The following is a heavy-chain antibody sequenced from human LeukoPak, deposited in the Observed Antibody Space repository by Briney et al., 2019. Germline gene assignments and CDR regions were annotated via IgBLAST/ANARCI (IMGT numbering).Heavy chain of an antibody. Sequence: GESLKISCKGSGYSFTSYWIGWVRQMPGKGLEWMGIIYPGDSDPRYSPSFQGKVTISADKSISTAYLQWSILKTSDTAMYYCARLYYYDSSGYYYPTYYYYYMDVWGKGTTVTVSS. J-gene: IGHJ6*03. D-gene: IGHD3-22*01. V-gene: IGHV5-51*01. CDR3: ARLYYYDSSGYYYPTYYYYYMDV. CDR2: IYPGDSDP. CDR1: GYSFTSYW.